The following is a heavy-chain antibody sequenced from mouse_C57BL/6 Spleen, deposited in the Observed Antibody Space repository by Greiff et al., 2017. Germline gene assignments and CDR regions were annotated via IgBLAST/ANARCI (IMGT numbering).Heavy chain of an antibody. V-gene: IGHV1-54*01. CDR2: INPGSGGT. CDR1: GYAFTNYL. CDR3: ARRLTGTRGGFAY. D-gene: IGHD4-1*01. Sequence: VQLQQSGAELVRPGTSVKVSCKASGYAFTNYLIEWVKQRPGQGLEWIGVINPGSGGTNYNEKFKGKATLTVDKSSSTAYMELGSLTSEDSAVYFCARRLTGTRGGFAYWGQGTLVTVSA. J-gene: IGHJ3*01.